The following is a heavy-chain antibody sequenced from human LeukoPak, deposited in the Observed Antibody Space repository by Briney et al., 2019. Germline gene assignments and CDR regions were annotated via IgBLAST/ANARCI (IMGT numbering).Heavy chain of an antibody. D-gene: IGHD3-10*01. CDR2: ISGSGGST. V-gene: IGHV3-23*01. Sequence: PGGSLRLSCAASGFTFSSYAMSWVRQAPGKGLEWVSAISGSGGSTYYADSVKGRFTISRDNSKNTLYLQMNSLRAEDTAVYYCAKDLRYYYGSGSYLSFARSGYYYYMDVWGKGTTVTVSS. CDR1: GFTFSSYA. J-gene: IGHJ6*03. CDR3: AKDLRYYYGSGSYLSFARSGYYYYMDV.